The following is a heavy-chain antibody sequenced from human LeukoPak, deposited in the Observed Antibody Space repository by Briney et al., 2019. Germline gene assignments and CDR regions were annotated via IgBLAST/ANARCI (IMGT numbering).Heavy chain of an antibody. CDR3: ARDRAAPTWFFDL. V-gene: IGHV3-48*02. Sequence: QTGGSLRLSCAASGFTFSTYSMNWVRQAPGERLEWLSYISGDSNTIYYADSVKGRFTISRDNAKTSLYLQMNTLRDEDTAVYYCARDRAAPTWFFDLRGRGTLVLVSS. CDR1: GFTFSTYS. J-gene: IGHJ2*01. CDR2: ISGDSNTI. D-gene: IGHD2-15*01.